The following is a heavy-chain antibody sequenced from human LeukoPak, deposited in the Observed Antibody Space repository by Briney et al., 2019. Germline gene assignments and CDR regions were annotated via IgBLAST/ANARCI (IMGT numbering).Heavy chain of an antibody. J-gene: IGHJ4*02. CDR2: ISSNGGST. V-gene: IGHV3-64*02. Sequence: GGSLRLFRAAPGFTFSRFGINWVRQAAGEGLEYVSAISSNGGSTYYADSVKGRFTISRDNSKNTLYLQMGSLRAEDMAVYYCARIIGAAGTRYFDYWGQGTQVTVSS. CDR1: GFTFSRFG. D-gene: IGHD6-13*01. CDR3: ARIIGAAGTRYFDY.